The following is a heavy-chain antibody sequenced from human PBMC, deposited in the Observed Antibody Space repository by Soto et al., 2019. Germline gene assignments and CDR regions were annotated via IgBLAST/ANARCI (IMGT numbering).Heavy chain of an antibody. Sequence: GGSLRLSCAASGFTFSNAWMSWVRQAPGKGLEWVGRIKSKTDGGTTDYAAPVKGRFTISRDDSKNTLYLQMNSLKTEDTAVYYCTTDSPLDTAMVSVTPPYYYYYMDVWGKGTTVTVSS. V-gene: IGHV3-15*01. CDR2: IKSKTDGGTT. CDR1: GFTFSNAW. CDR3: TTDSPLDTAMVSVTPPYYYYYMDV. J-gene: IGHJ6*03. D-gene: IGHD5-18*01.